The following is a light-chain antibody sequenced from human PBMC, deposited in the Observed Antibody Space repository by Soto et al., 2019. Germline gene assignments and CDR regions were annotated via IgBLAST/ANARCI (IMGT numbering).Light chain of an antibody. CDR1: QSVTSSY. Sequence: IVLTQSPGPLSLSPGERATLSCRASQSVTSSYLAWYQQQPGQAPRLLIYGASSRATGIPGRFSCSASGTYFTLTISRLAAEDVAVYYCQQYGSSHTFGGGTEVEIK. CDR3: QQYGSSHT. J-gene: IGKJ4*01. CDR2: GAS. V-gene: IGKV3-20*01.